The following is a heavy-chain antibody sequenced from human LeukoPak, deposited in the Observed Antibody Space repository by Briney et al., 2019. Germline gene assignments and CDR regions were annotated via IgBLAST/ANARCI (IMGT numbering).Heavy chain of an antibody. CDR1: GFTFSSYE. V-gene: IGHV3-48*03. D-gene: IGHD2-2*01. CDR3: ASTIVVAPAAMDY. J-gene: IGHJ4*02. CDR2: ISSSGSTI. Sequence: PGGSLRLSCATSGFTFSSYEMNWVRQAPGKGLEWVSYISSSGSTIYYADSVKGRFTISRDNAKNSLYLQMNSLRAEDTAVYYCASTIVVAPAAMDYWGQGTLVTVSS.